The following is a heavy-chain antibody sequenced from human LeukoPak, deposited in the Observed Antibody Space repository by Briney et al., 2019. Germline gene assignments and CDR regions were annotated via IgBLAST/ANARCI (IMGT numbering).Heavy chain of an antibody. Sequence: ASVKVSCKASEYTFTRYDINWVPQATGHGLKWMGWMHPNSGKAGYAQKFQGRDTITRNTSISTAYMELSSLRSEDTAVYYCARSGVPAGYCSSTSCYNWFDPWGQGTLVTVSS. V-gene: IGHV1-8*03. D-gene: IGHD2-2*01. J-gene: IGHJ5*02. CDR3: ARSGVPAGYCSSTSCYNWFDP. CDR1: EYTFTRYD. CDR2: MHPNSGKA.